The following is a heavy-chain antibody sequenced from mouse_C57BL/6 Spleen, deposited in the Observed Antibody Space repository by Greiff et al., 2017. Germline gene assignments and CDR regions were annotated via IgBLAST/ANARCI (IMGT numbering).Heavy chain of an antibody. CDR2: ISYDGSN. J-gene: IGHJ3*01. CDR3: ARGGYYYGSSPAWFAY. V-gene: IGHV3-6*01. CDR1: GYSITSGYY. D-gene: IGHD1-1*01. Sequence: VQLQQSGPGLVKPSQSLSLTCSVTGYSITSGYYWNWIRQFPGNKLEWMGYISYDGSNNYNPSLKNRISITRDTSKNQFFLKLNSVTTEDTATYYCARGGYYYGSSPAWFAYWGQGTLVTVSA.